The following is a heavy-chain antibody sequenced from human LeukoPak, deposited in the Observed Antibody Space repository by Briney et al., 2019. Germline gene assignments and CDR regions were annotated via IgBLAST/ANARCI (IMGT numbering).Heavy chain of an antibody. J-gene: IGHJ4*02. CDR1: GFTFSTYA. CDR2: VSYDGSNK. CDR3: ARDHYGFWSGFFY. D-gene: IGHD3-3*01. Sequence: GGSLRLSCAASGFTFSTYAMHWVRQAPGKGLEWVAVVSYDGSNKYYADSVKGRFTISRDNSKNTLSLQMNSLRAEDTAVYYCARDHYGFWSGFFYWGQGTLVTVSS. V-gene: IGHV3-30*04.